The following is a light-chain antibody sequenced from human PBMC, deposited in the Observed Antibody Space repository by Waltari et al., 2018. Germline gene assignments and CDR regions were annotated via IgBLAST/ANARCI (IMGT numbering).Light chain of an antibody. J-gene: IGKJ3*01. CDR3: QQYQSYPFT. CDR2: AAV. CDR1: QAISNY. Sequence: DIQLTQSPSSLSASVRDRVTITCRASQAISNYLAWFQQKPGKAPTSLIYAAVSLQSGVPPRFSGSGSGTDFTLTISSLQPEDFATYYCQQYQSYPFTFGPGTKVDIK. V-gene: IGKV1-16*01.